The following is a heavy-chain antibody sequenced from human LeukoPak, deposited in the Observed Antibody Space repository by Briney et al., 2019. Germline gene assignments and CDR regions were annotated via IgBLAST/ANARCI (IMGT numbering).Heavy chain of an antibody. CDR1: GYTFTSYD. CDR2: MNPNSGNT. D-gene: IGHD5-18*01. CDR3: ARGRWIQLWSSYYYYYMDV. V-gene: IGHV1-8*03. J-gene: IGHJ6*03. Sequence: ASVKVSCKASGYTFTSYDINWVRQATGQGPEWMGWMNPNSGNTGYAQKFQGRVTITTDESTSTAYMELSSLRSEDTAVYYCARGRWIQLWSSYYYYYMDVWGKGTTVTVSS.